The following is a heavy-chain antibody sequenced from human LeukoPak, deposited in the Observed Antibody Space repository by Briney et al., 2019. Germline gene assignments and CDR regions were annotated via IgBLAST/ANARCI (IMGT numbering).Heavy chain of an antibody. D-gene: IGHD1-1*01. CDR3: ARERRTLYFDY. J-gene: IGHJ4*02. Sequence: NPSETLSLTCAVYGGSFSGYYWSWIRQPPGKGLEWIGEINHSGSTNYNPSLKSRVTISVDTSKNQFSLKLNSVTAADTAVYYCARERRTLYFDYWGQGTLVTVSS. V-gene: IGHV4-34*01. CDR2: INHSGST. CDR1: GGSFSGYY.